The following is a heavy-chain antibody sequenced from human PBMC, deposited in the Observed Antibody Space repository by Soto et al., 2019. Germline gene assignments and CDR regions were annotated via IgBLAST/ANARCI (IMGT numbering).Heavy chain of an antibody. D-gene: IGHD5-12*01. CDR1: GFTFSNYA. CDR3: AKVGSERYSGQHSDY. J-gene: IGHJ4*02. CDR2: ISSSSGST. V-gene: IGHV3-23*01. Sequence: EVQLLESGGGLVQPGGSLRLSCEASGFTFSNYAMNWVRQAPGKGLEWVSTISSSSGSTYYADSVKGRFTISRDNSKNFLYLQMDSLRGDDTDVYDCAKVGSERYSGQHSDYWGQGTLVSISS.